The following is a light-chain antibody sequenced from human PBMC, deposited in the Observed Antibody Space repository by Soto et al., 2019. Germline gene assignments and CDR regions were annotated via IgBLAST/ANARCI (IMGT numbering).Light chain of an antibody. Sequence: EIVLTQSPGTLSLSPGERATLSCRASQSVSSTYLAWYQQKPGQAPRLLIYGASSRATGIPDRFSGSGSGTDFTRTISRLEPEDFAVFYCRQFGSSPAWTFGQGTKVEIK. CDR2: GAS. CDR1: QSVSSTY. CDR3: RQFGSSPAWT. J-gene: IGKJ1*01. V-gene: IGKV3-20*01.